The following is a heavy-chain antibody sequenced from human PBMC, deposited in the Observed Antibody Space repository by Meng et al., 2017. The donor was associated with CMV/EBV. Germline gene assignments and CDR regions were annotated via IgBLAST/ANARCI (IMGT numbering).Heavy chain of an antibody. CDR2: INHSGST. J-gene: IGHJ4*02. D-gene: IGHD2-15*01. CDR1: GGSFSVYY. V-gene: IGHV4-34*01. Sequence: QLTQWGAGLLTPSDTLSLTCAVSGGSFSVYYWSWIRQPPGKGLEWIGEINHSGSTNYNPSLTSRVTISVDTSKNQFSLKLSSVTAADTAVYYCASSLTYPDYWGQGTLVTVSS. CDR3: ASSLTYPDY.